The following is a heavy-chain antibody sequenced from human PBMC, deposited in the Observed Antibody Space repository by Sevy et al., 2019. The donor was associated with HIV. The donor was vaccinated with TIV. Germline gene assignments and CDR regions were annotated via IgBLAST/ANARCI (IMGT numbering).Heavy chain of an antibody. CDR2: IYYSGST. CDR3: ARAGVKGYSGSYYGFDY. V-gene: IGHV4-59*01. CDR1: GGSISSYY. Sequence: SETLCLTCTVSGGSISSYYWSWIRQPPGKGLEWIGYIYYSGSTNYNPSLKSRVTISVDTSKNQFSLKLSSVTAADTAVYYCARAGVKGYSGSYYGFDYWGQGTLVTVSS. D-gene: IGHD1-26*01. J-gene: IGHJ4*02.